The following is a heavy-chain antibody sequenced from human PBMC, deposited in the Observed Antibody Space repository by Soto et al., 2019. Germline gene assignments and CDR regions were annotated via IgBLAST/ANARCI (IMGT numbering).Heavy chain of an antibody. CDR1: GFTFDDYA. J-gene: IGHJ3*02. CDR2: ISWNSGSI. Sequence: GGSLRLSCAASGFTFDDYAMHWVRQAPGKGLEWVSGISWNSGSIGYADSVKGRFTISRDNAKNSLYLQMNSLRAEDTALYYCAKDGTGGFWSGPSDAFDIWGQGTMVTVSS. CDR3: AKDGTGGFWSGPSDAFDI. D-gene: IGHD3-3*01. V-gene: IGHV3-9*01.